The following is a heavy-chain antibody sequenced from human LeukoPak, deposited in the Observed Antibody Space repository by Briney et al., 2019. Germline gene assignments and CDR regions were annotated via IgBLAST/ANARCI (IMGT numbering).Heavy chain of an antibody. V-gene: IGHV4-39*01. J-gene: IGHJ6*03. CDR1: SGSVSNSHYY. CDR2: IFYSGNT. D-gene: IGHD5/OR15-5a*01. CDR3: ARQSNYCYYYMDV. Sequence: PSETLSLTCTVSSGSVSNSHYYWAWVRQPPGKGLEWLGSIFYSGNTHYNPSLKSPVTISIDTSKNQFSLKVSSVTAADTAVYYCARQSNYCYYYMDVWGRGTTVTVSS.